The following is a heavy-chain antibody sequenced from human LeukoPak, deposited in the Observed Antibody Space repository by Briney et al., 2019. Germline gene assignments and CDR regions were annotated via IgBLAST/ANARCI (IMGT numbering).Heavy chain of an antibody. CDR3: ASMYSSSWYSIHY. CDR2: IRSSSSYI. D-gene: IGHD6-13*01. V-gene: IGHV3-21*01. J-gene: IGHJ4*02. CDR1: GFTFSTYS. Sequence: GGSLRLSCAASGFTFSTYSMNWVRQAPGKGLEWVASIRSSSSYIQYADSVKGRFTISRDNAKNSLFLQMNSLRAEDTAVYYCASMYSSSWYSIHYWGQGTLVTVSS.